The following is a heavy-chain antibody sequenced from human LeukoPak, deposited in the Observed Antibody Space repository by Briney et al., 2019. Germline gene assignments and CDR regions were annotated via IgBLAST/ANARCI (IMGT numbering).Heavy chain of an antibody. J-gene: IGHJ4*02. V-gene: IGHV1-8*01. CDR2: MNPNSGNT. D-gene: IGHD6-13*01. Sequence: ASVKVSCKASGYTFTSYDINWVRQATGQGLEWMGWMNPNSGNTGYAQKLQGRVTMTTDTSTSTAYMELRSLRSDDTAVYYCARARSGIAAAGTNYWGQGTLVTVSS. CDR1: GYTFTSYD. CDR3: ARARSGIAAAGTNY.